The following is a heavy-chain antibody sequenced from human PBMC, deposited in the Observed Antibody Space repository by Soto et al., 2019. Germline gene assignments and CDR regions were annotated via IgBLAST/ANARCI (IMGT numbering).Heavy chain of an antibody. V-gene: IGHV3-33*06. Sequence: QVQLVESGGGVVQPGRSLRLSCAASGFIFTTYGLHWVRQAPGKGLEWVADIWYDGSNQYYADSVKGRFTISRDNSKNILYLDMNRVRVEDTAVYYSVNDHCGGDCYSDPYFDYGGEGSLVTVSS. CDR1: GFIFTTYG. CDR2: IWYDGSNQ. J-gene: IGHJ4*02. CDR3: VNDHCGGDCYSDPYFDY. D-gene: IGHD2-21*02.